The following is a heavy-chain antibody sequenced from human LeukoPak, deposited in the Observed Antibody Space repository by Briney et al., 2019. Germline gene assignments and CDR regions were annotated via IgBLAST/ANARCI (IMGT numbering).Heavy chain of an antibody. V-gene: IGHV5-51*01. Sequence: GESLKISCKGSGYTFTSYWIGWVRQMPGKGLEWMGIIYPGDFDTRYSPSFQGQVTISADKSTRTAYLQWSSLKASDTAMYYCVRHLDGYSGSYYHWGQGTLVTVSS. CDR3: VRHLDGYSGSYYH. D-gene: IGHD1-26*01. J-gene: IGHJ5*02. CDR2: IYPGDFDT. CDR1: GYTFTSYW.